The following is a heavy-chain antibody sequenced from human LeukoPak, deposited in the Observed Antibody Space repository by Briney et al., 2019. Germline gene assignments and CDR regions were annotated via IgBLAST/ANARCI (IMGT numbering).Heavy chain of an antibody. CDR3: ARDKGPYWYFDL. CDR1: GASISSYY. CDR2: IDYSGTT. Sequence: PSETLSLTCTVSGASISSYYWSWIRQPPGKGLEWIGYIDYSGTTDYNPSLKSRVTISLDTSKNQISLKLSSVTAADTAVYFCARDKGPYWYFDLWGRGTLVTVSS. V-gene: IGHV4-59*01. J-gene: IGHJ2*01.